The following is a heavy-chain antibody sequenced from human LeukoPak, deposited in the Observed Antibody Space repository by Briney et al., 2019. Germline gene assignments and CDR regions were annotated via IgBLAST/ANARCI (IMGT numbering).Heavy chain of an antibody. J-gene: IGHJ3*02. CDR3: ARDRGILTQGAFDI. CDR2: INWNGGST. Sequence: PGGSLRLSCAASGFTFRSYVMSWVRQTPGKGLEWVSGINWNGGSTGYADSVKGRFTISRDNAKNSLYLQMNSLRAEDTALYYCARDRGILTQGAFDIWGQGTMVTVSS. D-gene: IGHD3-9*01. CDR1: GFTFRSYV. V-gene: IGHV3-20*04.